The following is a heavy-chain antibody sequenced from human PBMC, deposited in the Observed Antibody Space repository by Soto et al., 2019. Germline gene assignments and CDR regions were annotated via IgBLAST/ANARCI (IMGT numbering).Heavy chain of an antibody. J-gene: IGHJ5*02. Sequence: EVQLLESGGGLVQPGGSLRLSCAASGFTFSSYAMSWVRQAPGKGLGWVSAISGSGGSTYYADSVKGRFTISRDNSKNTLYLQMNSLRAEDTAVYYCAKVAPKGDIVVVPAAANWFDPWGQGTLVTVSS. CDR1: GFTFSSYA. V-gene: IGHV3-23*01. CDR2: ISGSGGST. D-gene: IGHD2-2*01. CDR3: AKVAPKGDIVVVPAAANWFDP.